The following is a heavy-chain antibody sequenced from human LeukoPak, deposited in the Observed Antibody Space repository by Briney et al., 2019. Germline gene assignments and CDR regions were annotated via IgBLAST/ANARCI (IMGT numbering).Heavy chain of an antibody. CDR2: IKQDESEK. Sequence: PGGSLRLSCAASGFTFSGYWMSWVRQAPGKGLESVANIKQDESEKYYVDSVKGRFTISRDNAKNPLYLQMNTLRVEDTAVYYCARGKGWLDPWGQGTLVTVSS. V-gene: IGHV3-7*01. J-gene: IGHJ5*02. CDR3: ARGKGWLDP. CDR1: GFTFSGYW.